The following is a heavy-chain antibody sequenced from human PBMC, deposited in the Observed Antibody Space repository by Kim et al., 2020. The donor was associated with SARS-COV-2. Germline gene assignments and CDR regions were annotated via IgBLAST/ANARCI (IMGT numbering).Heavy chain of an antibody. J-gene: IGHJ1*01. V-gene: IGHV4-59*13. CDR3: TRGGSGWSEYFQH. Sequence: SETLSLTCTVSGGSISSYYWSWIRQAPGKGLEWLGYIYYSGSTNYNPSLKSRVTISVDTSKNQFSLKLTSVTAADTAVYYCTRGGSGWSEYFQHWGQGTLVTVSS. CDR1: GGSISSYY. D-gene: IGHD6-19*01. CDR2: IYYSGST.